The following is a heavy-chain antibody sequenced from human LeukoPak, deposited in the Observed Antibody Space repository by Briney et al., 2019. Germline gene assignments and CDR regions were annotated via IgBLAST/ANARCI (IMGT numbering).Heavy chain of an antibody. V-gene: IGHV3-9*03. CDR3: AKGPDYDILTPIDY. CDR2: ISWNSGRR. Sequence: GRSLRLSCVGSGFTFGDYAMHWVRQAPGKGLEWVSGISWNSGRRGYADSVKGRFTISRDNAKTSLYLQMNSLRAEDMALYYCAKGPDYDILTPIDYWGQGTLVTVSS. J-gene: IGHJ4*02. D-gene: IGHD3-9*01. CDR1: GFTFGDYA.